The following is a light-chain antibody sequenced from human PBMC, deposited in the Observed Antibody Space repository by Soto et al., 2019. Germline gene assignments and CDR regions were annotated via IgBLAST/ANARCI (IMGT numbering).Light chain of an antibody. Sequence: SYDLTQPPSVSVAPGQTARIPCGGNNIGSKSVHWYRQKPGQAPVLVVYDDSDRPSGIPERFSGSNSGNTATLTISRVEAGDEAAYYCQVWDSSSDPNYVFGTGTKVTVL. CDR3: QVWDSSSDPNYV. J-gene: IGLJ1*01. V-gene: IGLV3-21*02. CDR2: DDS. CDR1: NIGSKS.